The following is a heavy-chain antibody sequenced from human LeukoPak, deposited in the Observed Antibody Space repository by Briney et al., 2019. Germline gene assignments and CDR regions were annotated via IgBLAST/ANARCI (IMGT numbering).Heavy chain of an antibody. CDR3: AKAIQYCSGGSCYSPFDY. V-gene: IGHV3-23*01. CDR2: ISDRGGST. CDR1: GITLSNYG. J-gene: IGHJ4*02. D-gene: IGHD2-15*01. Sequence: GGSLRLSCAVSGITLSNYGMSWVRQAPGKGLEWVAGISDRGGSTNYADSVKGRFTVSRDNSKNTLYLQMNSLRAEDTAVYYCAKAIQYCSGGSCYSPFDYWGQGTLVTVSS.